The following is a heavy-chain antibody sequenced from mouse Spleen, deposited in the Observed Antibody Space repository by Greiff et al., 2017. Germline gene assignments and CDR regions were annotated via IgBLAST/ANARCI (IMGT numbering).Heavy chain of an antibody. CDR2: ISSGSSTI. CDR1: GFTFSDYG. V-gene: IGHV5-17*01. D-gene: IGHD1-1*01. CDR3: ARGITTMD. J-gene: IGHJ3*01. Sequence: EVQVVESGGGLVKPGGSLKLSCAASGFTFSDYGMHWVRQAPEKGLEWVAYISSGSSTIYYADTVKGRFTISRDNAKNTLFLQMTSLRSEDTAMYYCARGITTMDWGQGTLVTVSA.